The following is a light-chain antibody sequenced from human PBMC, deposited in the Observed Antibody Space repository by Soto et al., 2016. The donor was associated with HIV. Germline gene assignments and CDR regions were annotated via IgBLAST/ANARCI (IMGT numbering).Light chain of an antibody. Sequence: SYELTQPPSVSVSPGQTASITCSGDTLPKQYAYWYQQKPGQAPVLVIYKDSERPSGIPERFSGSSSGTTVTLTISGVQAEDEADYYCQSADSSGTYVLFGGGTNADRP. CDR1: TLPKQY. CDR2: KDS. V-gene: IGLV3-25*03. CDR3: QSADSSGTYVL. J-gene: IGLJ2*01.